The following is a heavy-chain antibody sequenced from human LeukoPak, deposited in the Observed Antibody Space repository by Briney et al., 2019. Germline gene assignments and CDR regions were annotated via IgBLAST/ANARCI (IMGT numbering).Heavy chain of an antibody. CDR1: GFNFNTYE. CDR3: ARDGRFLEWLFLDY. Sequence: GGSLRLSCAASGFNFNTYEMNWVRQAPGKGLEWVSYICGRGTTKYYADSVKGRFTISRDNAENSLYLQMNSLRAEDTAVYYCARDGRFLEWLFLDYWGQGTLVTVSS. J-gene: IGHJ4*02. V-gene: IGHV3-48*03. CDR2: ICGRGTTK. D-gene: IGHD3-3*01.